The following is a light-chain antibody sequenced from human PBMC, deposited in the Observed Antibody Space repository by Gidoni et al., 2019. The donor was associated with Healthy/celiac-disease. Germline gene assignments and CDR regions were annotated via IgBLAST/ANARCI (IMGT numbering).Light chain of an antibody. CDR1: QSISSY. J-gene: IGKJ1*01. V-gene: IGKV1-39*01. CDR3: QQSYSTPTWT. CDR2: AES. Sequence: DVQMTQSPSSLSASVGDRVTITCRASQSISSYLNWYQQKPGKAPKLLIYAESSLQSGVPSRFSGSGSGTDFTLTISSLQPEDFATYYCQQSYSTPTWTFXXXTKVEIK.